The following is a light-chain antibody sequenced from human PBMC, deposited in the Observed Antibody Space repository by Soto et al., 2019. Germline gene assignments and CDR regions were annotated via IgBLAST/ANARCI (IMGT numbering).Light chain of an antibody. V-gene: IGLV1-44*01. CDR2: SNN. J-gene: IGLJ2*01. CDR3: AAWDDSLNGVV. CDR1: SSNIGSKT. Sequence: QPVLTQPPSASGTPGQRVTISCSGSSSNIGSKTVNWYQQLPGTAPKLLIYSNNQRPSGVPDRFSGSKSGTSASLAISGLQSEDEAEYYCAAWDDSLNGVVFGGGTKLTVL.